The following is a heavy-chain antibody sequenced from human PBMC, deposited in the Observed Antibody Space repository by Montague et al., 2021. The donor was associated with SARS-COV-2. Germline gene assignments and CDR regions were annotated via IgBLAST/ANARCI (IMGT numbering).Heavy chain of an antibody. D-gene: IGHD2-8*01. V-gene: IGHV4-39*01. J-gene: IGHJ4*03. CDR1: GGSISSPYYY. CDR2: ISYTAIT. CDR3: AGQLPSYCATNKCDRCYFDG. Sequence: SETLSLTCTVSGGSISSPYYYWGWLRQSPGQGLEWIGSISYTAITYYNSSLRSRVSFYMYTSKNHFSLSLISVTVAATAVYFCAGQLPSYCATNKCDRCYFDGWGQGAMVTVSS.